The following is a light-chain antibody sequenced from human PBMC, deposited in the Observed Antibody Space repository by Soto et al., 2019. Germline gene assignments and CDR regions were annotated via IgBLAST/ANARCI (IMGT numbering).Light chain of an antibody. J-gene: IGKJ5*01. CDR1: QSVSSN. Sequence: EIVMTQSPDTLSVSVGDRATLSCRASQSVSSNLAWYQQKPGQAPRLLIHGASTRATGIPARFRGSGSGTEFTLXXSSXXSEXXGVYYCQQYNDWLPITFGQGTRLEIK. CDR2: GAS. CDR3: QQYNDWLPIT. V-gene: IGKV3-15*01.